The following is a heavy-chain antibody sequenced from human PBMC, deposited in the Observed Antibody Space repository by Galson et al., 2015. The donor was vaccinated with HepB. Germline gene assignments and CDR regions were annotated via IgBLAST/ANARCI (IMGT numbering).Heavy chain of an antibody. Sequence: SLRLSCAASGFTFSNAWMSWVRQAPGKGLEWVGRIRSNTDGGTTDYAAPLKGRFTISRDDSKNTLYLQMNSLKSEDTAVYYCSSNPTVTRGLDYWGQGTLVTVSS. D-gene: IGHD4-17*01. J-gene: IGHJ4*02. CDR2: IRSNTDGGTT. CDR1: GFTFSNAW. CDR3: SSNPTVTRGLDY. V-gene: IGHV3-15*01.